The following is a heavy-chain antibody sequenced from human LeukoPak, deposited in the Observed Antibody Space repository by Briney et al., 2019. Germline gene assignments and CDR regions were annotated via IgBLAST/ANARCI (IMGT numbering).Heavy chain of an antibody. CDR2: IKEDGTEK. D-gene: IGHD3-3*01. V-gene: IGHV3-7*03. J-gene: IGHJ2*01. Sequence: GGSLRLSCAASGFTFSSSWMNWVRQSPGKGLEWVANIKEDGTEKYYVDSVKGRFTIFRDNAKNSLYLQMNSLRAEDTAVYYCARPHNNWRWYFDLWGRGTLVTVSS. CDR3: ARPHNNWRWYFDL. CDR1: GFTFSSSW.